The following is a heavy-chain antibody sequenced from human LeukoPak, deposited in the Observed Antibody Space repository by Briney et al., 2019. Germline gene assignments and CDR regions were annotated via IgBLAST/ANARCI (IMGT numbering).Heavy chain of an antibody. CDR3: AKATVSGDIVATIHFDY. D-gene: IGHD5-12*01. CDR1: GFTFSSYA. Sequence: GGSLRLSCAASGFTFSSYAMSCVRQAPGEGLEWVSAISGSGGSTYYADSVKGRFTISRDNSKNTLYLQMNSLRAEDTAVYYCAKATVSGDIVATIHFDYWGREPWSPSPQ. CDR2: ISGSGGST. V-gene: IGHV3-23*01. J-gene: IGHJ4*02.